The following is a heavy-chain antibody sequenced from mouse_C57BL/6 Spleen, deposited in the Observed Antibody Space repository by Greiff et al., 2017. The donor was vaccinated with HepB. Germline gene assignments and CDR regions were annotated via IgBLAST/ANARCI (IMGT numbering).Heavy chain of an antibody. V-gene: IGHV1-55*01. CDR3: ARRDYCEGGFAY. Sequence: QVQLQQPGAELVKPGASVKMSCKASGYTFTSYWITWVKQRPGQGLEWIGDIYPGSGSTNYNEKFKSKATLTVDTSSSTAYMQLSSLTAEDSAVYYCARRDYCEGGFAYWGQGTLVTVSA. D-gene: IGHD2-13*01. J-gene: IGHJ3*01. CDR1: GYTFTSYW. CDR2: IYPGSGST.